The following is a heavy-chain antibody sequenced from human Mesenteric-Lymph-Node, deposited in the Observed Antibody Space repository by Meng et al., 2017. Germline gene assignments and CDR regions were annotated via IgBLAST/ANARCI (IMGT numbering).Heavy chain of an antibody. J-gene: IGHJ6*02. V-gene: IGHV3-33*01. Sequence: GESLKISCAASGFTFSSYGMHWVRQAPGKGLEWVAVIWYDGSNKYYADSVKGRFTISRDNSKNTLYLQMNSLRAEDTAVYYCARDLTYYDILTGYYPSEYYYYGMDVWGQGTTVTGAS. CDR2: IWYDGSNK. CDR3: ARDLTYYDILTGYYPSEYYYYGMDV. CDR1: GFTFSSYG. D-gene: IGHD3-9*01.